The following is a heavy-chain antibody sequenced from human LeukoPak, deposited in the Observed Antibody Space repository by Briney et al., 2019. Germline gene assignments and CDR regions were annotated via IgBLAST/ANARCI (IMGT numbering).Heavy chain of an antibody. D-gene: IGHD3-10*01. CDR1: GFTFSSYA. CDR2: ISGSGGST. J-gene: IGHJ3*02. Sequence: RTGGSLRLSCAASGFTFSSYAMSWVRQAPGKGLEWVSAISGSGGSTYYADSVKGRFTISRDNSKNTLYLQMNSLRAEDTAVYYCAKDRRITMVRGVIRYDAFDIWGQGTMVTVSS. CDR3: AKDRRITMVRGVIRYDAFDI. V-gene: IGHV3-23*01.